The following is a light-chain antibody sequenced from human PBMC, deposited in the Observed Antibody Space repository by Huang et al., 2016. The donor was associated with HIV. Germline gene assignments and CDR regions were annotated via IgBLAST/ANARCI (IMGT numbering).Light chain of an antibody. CDR1: QSVGSN. J-gene: IGKJ1*01. CDR2: GAA. V-gene: IGKV3-15*01. CDR3: HQYNNWPPWT. Sequence: EIVMTQSPATLSVSPGERATLSCRASQSVGSNLAWYQQKPGQAPRLLFYGAATRATGIPARFSGSASGTKFTLTISSLHSEDFAVYYCHQYNNWPPWTFGQGTKVEIK.